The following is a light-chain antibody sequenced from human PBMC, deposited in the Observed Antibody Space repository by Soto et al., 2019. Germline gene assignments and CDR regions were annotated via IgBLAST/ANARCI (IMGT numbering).Light chain of an antibody. V-gene: IGLV2-8*01. Sequence: QSALTQPPSASGSPGQSVTISCTGTSSDVGGYNYVSWYQQHPGKAPKLMIYDVNKRPPGVPDRFSGSKSGNTASLTVSELQAEDEADYYCSSYAGSNGVVFGGGTKLTVL. CDR2: DVN. CDR3: SSYAGSNGVV. CDR1: SSDVGGYNY. J-gene: IGLJ2*01.